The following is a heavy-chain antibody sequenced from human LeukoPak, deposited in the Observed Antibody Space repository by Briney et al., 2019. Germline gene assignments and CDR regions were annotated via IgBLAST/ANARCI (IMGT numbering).Heavy chain of an antibody. CDR2: ISSSSSYI. D-gene: IGHD3-22*01. Sequence: GGSLRLSCVASGFTFSSYSMNWVRQAPGKGLEWVSSISSSSSYIYYADSVKGRFTNSRDNAKNSLYLQMNSLRAEDTAVYYCARGSYDSSGYYYTDYWGQGTLVTVSS. CDR3: ARGSYDSSGYYYTDY. J-gene: IGHJ4*02. CDR1: GFTFSSYS. V-gene: IGHV3-21*01.